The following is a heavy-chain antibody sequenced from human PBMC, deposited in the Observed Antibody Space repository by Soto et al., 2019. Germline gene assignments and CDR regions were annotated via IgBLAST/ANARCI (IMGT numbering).Heavy chain of an antibody. CDR3: AKRVAWGFGDP. V-gene: IGHV3-23*01. D-gene: IGHD3-16*01. Sequence: GGSLSLSCAASGFTFTSFGMSWVRQAPGTGLDWLSCISMSGCITYYADSVKGRFTISRDTSKSTRYLQMNSLRAEATAAYYCAKRVAWGFGDPGGQGTQVTVSS. J-gene: IGHJ5*02. CDR2: ISMSGCIT. CDR1: GFTFTSFG.